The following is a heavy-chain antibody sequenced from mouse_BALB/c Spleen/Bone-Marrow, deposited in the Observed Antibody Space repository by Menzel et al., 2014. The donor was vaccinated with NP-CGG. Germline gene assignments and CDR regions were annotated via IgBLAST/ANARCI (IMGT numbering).Heavy chain of an antibody. CDR3: TREDTNWDFDY. CDR2: ISSGGCYT. D-gene: IGHD4-1*01. CDR1: GFTFSSYT. J-gene: IGHJ2*01. V-gene: IGHV5-6-4*01. Sequence: EVHLVESGGGLVKPGGSLKLSCAASGFTFSSYTMSWVRQTPENRLEWVATISSGGCYTYYPDSVKGRFTISRDNAKNTLYLQMSSLKSGDTAMYYCTREDTNWDFDYWGQGTTLTVSS.